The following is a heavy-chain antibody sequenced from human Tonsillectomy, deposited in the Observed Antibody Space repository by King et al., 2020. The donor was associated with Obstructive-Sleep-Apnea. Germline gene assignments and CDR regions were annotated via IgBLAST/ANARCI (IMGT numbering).Heavy chain of an antibody. CDR3: ARNFDTDCYNCAY. V-gene: IGHV3-30-3*01. Sequence: VQLVESGGGVVQPGRSLRLSCAASGFTFSSYAMHWVRQAPGKGLEWVAVISSDGSNKYYADSVKGRFTISRDNSKNTLYLQMNSLRAEDTAVFYCARNFDTDCYNCAYWGQGTLVTVSS. D-gene: IGHD5-24*01. CDR2: ISSDGSNK. J-gene: IGHJ4*02. CDR1: GFTFSSYA.